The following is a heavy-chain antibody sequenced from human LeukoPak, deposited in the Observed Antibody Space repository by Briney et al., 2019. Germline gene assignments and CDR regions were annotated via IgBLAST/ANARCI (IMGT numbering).Heavy chain of an antibody. V-gene: IGHV4-59*01. D-gene: IGHD3-3*01. CDR1: GGPINGYY. CDR2: IYYTGST. J-gene: IGHJ4*02. CDR3: ASSAYYKYYFDS. Sequence: SQTLSLTCTVSGGPINGYYWSWIRQPPGKGLEWIGYIYYTGSTNYNPSLKSRVTISVDTSKKHVSLKLTSVTAADTAVYYCASSAYYKYYFDSWGPGTLFTVS.